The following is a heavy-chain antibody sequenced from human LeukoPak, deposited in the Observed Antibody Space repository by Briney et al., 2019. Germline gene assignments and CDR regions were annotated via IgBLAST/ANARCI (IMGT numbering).Heavy chain of an antibody. CDR1: GGSISGYY. J-gene: IGHJ1*01. D-gene: IGHD6-25*01. Sequence: SETLSLTCTVSGGSISGYYWSWVRQPAGKGLEWIGRIHTNDGTNFNPSLKRRVTMSLDTSKNQFSLKLTSVTAADTAVYYCARGAATYDFQYWGQGTLVAVSS. CDR2: IHTNDGT. CDR3: ARGAATYDFQY. V-gene: IGHV4-4*07.